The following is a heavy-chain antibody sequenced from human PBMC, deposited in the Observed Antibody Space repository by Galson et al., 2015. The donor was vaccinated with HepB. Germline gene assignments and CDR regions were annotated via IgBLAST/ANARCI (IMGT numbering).Heavy chain of an antibody. Sequence: SLRLSCAASGFTFSSYGMHWVRQAPGKGLEWVALIWYDGTNKYYGDSVKGRFTISRANMKNTLDLQMNSLRAEDTAVYYCARESQKGEKTLDYWGQGILVTVSS. CDR2: IWYDGTNK. V-gene: IGHV3-33*08. D-gene: IGHD3-10*01. CDR3: ARESQKGEKTLDY. CDR1: GFTFSSYG. J-gene: IGHJ4*02.